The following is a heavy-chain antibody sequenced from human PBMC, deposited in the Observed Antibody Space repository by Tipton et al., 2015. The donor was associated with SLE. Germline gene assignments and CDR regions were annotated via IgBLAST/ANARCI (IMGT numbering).Heavy chain of an antibody. V-gene: IGHV4-39*07. CDR3: ARLTGSSGWIDY. CDR2: LYNTGNT. Sequence: TLSLTCTVSGASMSASTYYWAWIRQPPGKGLDWIGSLYNTGNTYYSPSLKSRVTISADTSKNQFSLKVNSVTAADTAVYYCARLTGSSGWIDYWGQGTLVTVSS. D-gene: IGHD6-19*01. J-gene: IGHJ4*02. CDR1: GASMSASTYY.